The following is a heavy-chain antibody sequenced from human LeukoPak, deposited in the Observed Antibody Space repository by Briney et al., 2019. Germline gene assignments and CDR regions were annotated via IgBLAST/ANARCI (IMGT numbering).Heavy chain of an antibody. J-gene: IGHJ5*02. Sequence: GGALRLSCGASGFTFSSYAVSWVRRAPGKGLEWVSAISGSGGSRYDADCVKGRFTIYGDNSKHSLSLQINSLRAEGAAVYYCAKVSFYDFWSGDQDWFDPWGQGTLVTVSS. V-gene: IGHV3-23*01. D-gene: IGHD3-3*01. CDR2: ISGSGGSR. CDR3: AKVSFYDFWSGDQDWFDP. CDR1: GFTFSSYA.